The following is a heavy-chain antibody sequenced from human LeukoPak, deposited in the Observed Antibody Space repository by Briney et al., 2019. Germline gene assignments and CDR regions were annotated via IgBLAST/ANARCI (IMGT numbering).Heavy chain of an antibody. Sequence: GGSLRVSCAASGFTFSSYWMHWVRQAPGKGLVWVSRINSDGSSTSYADSVKGRFTISRDNAKNTLYLQMNSLRAEDTAVYYCARSGFGGIGESRWDLEMSSEADLFDYWGQGTPVTVSS. CDR3: ARSGFGGIGESRWDLEMSSEADLFDY. D-gene: IGHD5-24*01. CDR1: GFTFSSYW. CDR2: INSDGSST. V-gene: IGHV3-74*01. J-gene: IGHJ4*02.